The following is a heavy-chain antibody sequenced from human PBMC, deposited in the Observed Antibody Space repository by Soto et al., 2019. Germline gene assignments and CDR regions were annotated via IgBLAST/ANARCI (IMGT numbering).Heavy chain of an antibody. D-gene: IGHD6-19*01. CDR1: GFSFSNNG. CDR3: ARDAGKGVAPDY. Sequence: QVQLVESGGGVVQPGRSLRLSCSASGFSFSNNGMHWVRQAPGKGLEWVAGIWYDGSKKHYGDSVRGRFTISRDDSKNTVDLQMDSLRVEDTAVYFCARDAGKGVAPDYWGQGTLVTVSS. V-gene: IGHV3-33*01. J-gene: IGHJ4*02. CDR2: IWYDGSKK.